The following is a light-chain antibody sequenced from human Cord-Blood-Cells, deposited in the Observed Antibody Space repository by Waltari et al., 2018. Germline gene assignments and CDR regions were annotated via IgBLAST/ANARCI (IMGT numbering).Light chain of an antibody. J-gene: IGLJ3*02. CDR2: RNN. CDR1: SSNIGSNY. CDR3: AAWDDSLSGWV. V-gene: IGLV1-47*01. Sequence: QSVLTQPPSASGTPGQRVTISCSGSSSNIGSNYVYWYQQLPGTDPKLLIYRNNPRPSGFPDRFSGSKSGTSASLAISGLRSEDEADYYCAAWDDSLSGWVFGGGTKLTVL.